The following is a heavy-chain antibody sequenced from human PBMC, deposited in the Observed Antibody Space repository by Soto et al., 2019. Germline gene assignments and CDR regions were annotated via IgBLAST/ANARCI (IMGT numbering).Heavy chain of an antibody. Sequence: SETLSLTCTVSSRSISSGSYYWDWIRQPPGKGLEWIGNIYYSGSTNYNPSLESRVTISVDTSKNQFSLKLSSVTAADTAVYYCARQTDSYYTFDAFDIWGQGTMVT. CDR2: IYYSGST. CDR3: ARQTDSYYTFDAFDI. V-gene: IGHV4-39*01. CDR1: SRSISSGSYY. J-gene: IGHJ3*02. D-gene: IGHD3-22*01.